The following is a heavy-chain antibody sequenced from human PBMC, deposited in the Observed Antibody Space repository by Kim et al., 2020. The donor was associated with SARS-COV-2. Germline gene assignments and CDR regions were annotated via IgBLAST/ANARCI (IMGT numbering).Heavy chain of an antibody. Sequence: GGSLRLSCAASGFTFSSYGMHWVRQAPGKGLEWVAVISCDGSNKYYADSVKGLFTISRDNSKNTLYLQMNSLRAEDTAVYYCANVRGASDYWGQGTLVTVSS. D-gene: IGHD3-10*02. CDR1: GFTFSSYG. CDR3: ANVRGASDY. V-gene: IGHV3-30*18. J-gene: IGHJ4*02. CDR2: ISCDGSNK.